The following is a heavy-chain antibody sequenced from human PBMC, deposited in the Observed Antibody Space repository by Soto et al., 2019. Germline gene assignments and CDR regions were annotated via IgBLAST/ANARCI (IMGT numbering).Heavy chain of an antibody. CDR1: GGSISSSDYW. V-gene: IGHV4-39*01. D-gene: IGHD6-13*01. CDR2: IYYTGST. Sequence: QLQLQESGPGLVKPAETRSLTCTVSGGSISSSDYWWGWIRQPPGKGLEWIGSIYYTGSTYYNPSLKSRVIISVDTSKNQFALRLSSVTAADTALYYCARQIGRGSWSLDHWGLGTLVTVSS. CDR3: ARQIGRGSWSLDH. J-gene: IGHJ4*02.